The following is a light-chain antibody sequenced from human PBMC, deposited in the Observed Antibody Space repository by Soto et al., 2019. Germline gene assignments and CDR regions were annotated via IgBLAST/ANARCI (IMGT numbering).Light chain of an antibody. CDR3: ISYTTRSTLVV. J-gene: IGLJ2*01. V-gene: IGLV2-14*01. Sequence: QSALTQPASVSGSPGQSITIPCTGTSTDVGFYNYVSWYQQHPCKAPKLMIYEVSNRPSGVSNRFSGSKSGNTASLTISGLQAEDEADYYCISYTTRSTLVVFGGGTKLTVL. CDR2: EVS. CDR1: STDVGFYNY.